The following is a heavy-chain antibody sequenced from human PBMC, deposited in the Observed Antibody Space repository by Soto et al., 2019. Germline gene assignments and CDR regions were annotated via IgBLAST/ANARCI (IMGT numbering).Heavy chain of an antibody. D-gene: IGHD1-20*01. CDR2: IYYSGST. CDR3: ATITLGSNRLDY. CDR1: GGSISSGDYY. V-gene: IGHV4-30-4*01. Sequence: QVQLQESGPGLVKPSQTLSLTCTVSGGSISSGDYYWSWIRQPPGKGLEWIGYIYYSGSTYYNPSLKSRVTISVDTSNNHFSLKLSSVTAADTAVYYCATITLGSNRLDYWGQGTLVTVSS. J-gene: IGHJ4*02.